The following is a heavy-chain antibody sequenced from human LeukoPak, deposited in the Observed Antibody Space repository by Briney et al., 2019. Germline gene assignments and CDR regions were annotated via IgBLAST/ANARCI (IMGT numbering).Heavy chain of an antibody. CDR2: INPNSGGT. J-gene: IGHJ5*02. CDR3: ARDIVLMVYAIRRDNNWFDP. D-gene: IGHD2-8*01. CDR1: GYTFTGYY. V-gene: IGHV1-2*06. Sequence: GASVKVSCKASGYTFTGYYMHWVRQAPGQGLEWMGRINPNSGGTNYAQKFQGRVTMTRDTSISTAYMELSRLRSDDTAVYYCARDIVLMVYAIRRDNNWFDPWGQGTLVTVSS.